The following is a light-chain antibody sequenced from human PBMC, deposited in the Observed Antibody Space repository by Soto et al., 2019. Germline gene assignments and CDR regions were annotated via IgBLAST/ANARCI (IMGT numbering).Light chain of an antibody. CDR3: MSYAGMYTYV. J-gene: IGLJ1*01. Sequence: ALTQPPSASGSPGQSVTISCTGTSSDVGGYNYLSWYQHRPGKAPQLIIYEVTKRPSGVPNRFFGSKSGNTASLTVSGLQAEDEADYFCMSYAGMYTYVFGTGTKVTVL. CDR2: EVT. CDR1: SSDVGGYNY. V-gene: IGLV2-8*01.